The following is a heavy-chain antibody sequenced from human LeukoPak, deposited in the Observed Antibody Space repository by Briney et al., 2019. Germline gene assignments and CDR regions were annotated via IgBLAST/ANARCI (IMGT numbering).Heavy chain of an antibody. V-gene: IGHV4-59*08. Sequence: SETLSLTCTVSGGSISSYYWSWIRQPPGKGLEWIGYIYYSGSTNYNPSLKSRVTISVDTSKNQFSLKLSSVTAADTAVYYCARQGGHCSSTSCHSWFDPWGQGTLVTVSS. CDR1: GGSISSYY. CDR3: ARQGGHCSSTSCHSWFDP. J-gene: IGHJ5*02. CDR2: IYYSGST. D-gene: IGHD2-2*02.